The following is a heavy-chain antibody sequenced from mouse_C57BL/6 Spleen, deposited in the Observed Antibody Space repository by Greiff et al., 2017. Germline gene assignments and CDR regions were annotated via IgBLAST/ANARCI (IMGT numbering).Heavy chain of an antibody. CDR1: GFSLTSYG. CDR2: IWSGGST. Sequence: QVQLKESGPGLVQPSQSLSITCTVSGFSLTSYGVHWVRQSPGKGLEWLGVIWSGGSTAYNAAFISTLIISKDNSKRQVFFKMNSLQADDTSIDYCARMLGITTVPYWYFDVWGTGTTVTVSS. CDR3: ARMLGITTVPYWYFDV. D-gene: IGHD1-1*01. V-gene: IGHV2-2*01. J-gene: IGHJ1*03.